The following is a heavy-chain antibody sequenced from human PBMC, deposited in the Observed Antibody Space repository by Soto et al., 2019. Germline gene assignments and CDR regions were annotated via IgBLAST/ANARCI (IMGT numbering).Heavy chain of an antibody. Sequence: SETLSLTCTVSGGSISSSSYYWGWIRQPPGKGLEWIGSIYYSGSTYYNPSLKIRVTISVDTSKNQFSLKLSSVTAADTAVYYCARGMYYYGSGSYRGPFDYWGQGTLVTVSS. CDR1: GGSISSSSYY. CDR3: ARGMYYYGSGSYRGPFDY. CDR2: IYYSGST. D-gene: IGHD3-10*01. V-gene: IGHV4-39*01. J-gene: IGHJ4*02.